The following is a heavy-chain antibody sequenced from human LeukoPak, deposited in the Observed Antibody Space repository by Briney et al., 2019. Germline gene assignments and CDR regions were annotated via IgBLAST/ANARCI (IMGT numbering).Heavy chain of an antibody. V-gene: IGHV3-23*01. J-gene: IGHJ4*02. Sequence: PGGSLRLSCAASGFTFSSYAMSWVRQAPGKGLEWVSAISGSGGSTYYADSVKGRFTISRDNSKNTLYLQMNSLRAEDTAAYYCAKAGPIGYCSSTSCYEGGTFDYWGQGTLVTVSS. CDR2: ISGSGGST. D-gene: IGHD2-2*01. CDR3: AKAGPIGYCSSTSCYEGGTFDY. CDR1: GFTFSSYA.